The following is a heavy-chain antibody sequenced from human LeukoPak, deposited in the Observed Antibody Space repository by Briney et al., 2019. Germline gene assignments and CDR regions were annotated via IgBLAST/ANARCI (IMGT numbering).Heavy chain of an antibody. CDR3: ARDCSGAVCSFDY. CDR2: IIPIFGTA. V-gene: IGHV1-69*13. J-gene: IGHJ4*02. D-gene: IGHD2-15*01. Sequence: SVKVSCKASGGTFSSYAISWVRQAPGQGLEWMGGIIPIFGTANYAQKFQGRVTITADESTSTAYMELSSLRSEDTAVYYCARDCSGAVCSFDYWGQGTLVTVSS. CDR1: GGTFSSYA.